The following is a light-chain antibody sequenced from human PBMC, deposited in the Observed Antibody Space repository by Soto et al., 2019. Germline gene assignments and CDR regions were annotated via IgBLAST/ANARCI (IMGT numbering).Light chain of an antibody. CDR3: QQSYTTPYT. Sequence: DIQMIQSPSSLSVSVGDRVTITCRASQSISSFLHWFQQKPGKAPNLLIYGSFNLQSGVPSRFSGSGSGTDFTLTITSLQPEDSAIYYCQQSYTTPYTFGQGTKLEI. J-gene: IGKJ2*01. V-gene: IGKV1-39*01. CDR1: QSISSF. CDR2: GSF.